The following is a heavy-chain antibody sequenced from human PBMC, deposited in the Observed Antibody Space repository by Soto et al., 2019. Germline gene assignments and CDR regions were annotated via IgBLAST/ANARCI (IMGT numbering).Heavy chain of an antibody. CDR1: GGSISSNSYY. CDR3: ARHLSGFGYLYFEY. D-gene: IGHD3-22*01. J-gene: IGHJ4*02. CDR2: GYHGGNT. Sequence: QLQLQESGPGLVKPSETQSLTCTVSGGSISSNSYYWAWIRQPPGKGLEWIGSGYHGGNTYYNPSLKSRVTISVDTSTNQFSLKLNSVTAADTAMYYCARHLSGFGYLYFEYWGQGILVTVSS. V-gene: IGHV4-39*01.